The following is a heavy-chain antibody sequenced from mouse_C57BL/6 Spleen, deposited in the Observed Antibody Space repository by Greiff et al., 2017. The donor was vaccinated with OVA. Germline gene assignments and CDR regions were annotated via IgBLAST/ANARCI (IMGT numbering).Heavy chain of an antibody. J-gene: IGHJ2*01. CDR3: ARTLFDY. CDR2: INPNNGGT. Sequence: EVQLQQSGPELVKPGASVKISCKASGYTFTDSYMNWVKQSHGKSLEWIGDINPNNGGTSYNQKFKGKATLTVDKSSSTAYMELRSLTSEDSAVYYCARTLFDYWGQGTTLTVSS. CDR1: GYTFTDSY. V-gene: IGHV1-26*01.